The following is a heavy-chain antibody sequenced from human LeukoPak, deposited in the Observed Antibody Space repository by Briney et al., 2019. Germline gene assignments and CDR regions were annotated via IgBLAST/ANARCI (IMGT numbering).Heavy chain of an antibody. V-gene: IGHV1-2*06. CDR3: TREPISGVDY. D-gene: IGHD2-2*02. Sequence: GASVKVSCKVSGYTLTELSMHWVRQAPGQGLEWMGRINPNSGGTNYAQKFQGRVTMTRDTSISTAYMELSRLRSDDTAVYYCTREPISGVDYWGQGTLVTVSS. CDR2: INPNSGGT. J-gene: IGHJ4*02. CDR1: GYTLTELS.